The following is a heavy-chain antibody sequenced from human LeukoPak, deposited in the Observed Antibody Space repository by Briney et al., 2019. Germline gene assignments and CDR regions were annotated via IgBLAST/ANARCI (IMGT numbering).Heavy chain of an antibody. D-gene: IGHD5-18*01. CDR1: GFTFSSYA. Sequence: VGSLRLSCAASGFTFSSYAMNWVRQAPGKGLEWVSSISSSSSYIYYADSVKGRFTISRDNAKNSLYLQMNSLRAEDTAVYYCARDTSGGYSYGYGYWGQGTLVTVSS. J-gene: IGHJ4*02. V-gene: IGHV3-21*01. CDR3: ARDTSGGYSYGYGY. CDR2: ISSSSSYI.